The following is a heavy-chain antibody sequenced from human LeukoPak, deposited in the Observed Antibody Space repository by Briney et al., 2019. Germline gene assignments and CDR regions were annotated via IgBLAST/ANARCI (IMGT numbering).Heavy chain of an antibody. CDR1: GFTFSSYS. Sequence: GGSLRLSCAASGFTFSSYSMNWVRQAPGKGLEWVSYIGSSGSPTHYADSVGGRFTISRDNAKNSLYLQMNSLRDEDTAVYFCARRPYSDTSGRLSDVWGQGTTVTVSS. D-gene: IGHD3-22*01. J-gene: IGHJ6*02. V-gene: IGHV3-48*02. CDR3: ARRPYSDTSGRLSDV. CDR2: IGSSGSPT.